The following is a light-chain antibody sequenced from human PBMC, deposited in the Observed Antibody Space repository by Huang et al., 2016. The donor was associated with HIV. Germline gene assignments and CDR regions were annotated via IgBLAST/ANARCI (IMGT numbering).Light chain of an antibody. CDR2: KAT. Sequence: DIQMTQFPSTLPTSIGDRVTITCRASQSIGAALAWYQQKPGKAPRLLIYKATSLETGVPPRFSGSGSGTEFSLTISNLQPDDIATYYCQQFSAYSVTFGQGTKVEIK. CDR3: QQFSAYSVT. V-gene: IGKV1-5*03. CDR1: QSIGAA. J-gene: IGKJ2*01.